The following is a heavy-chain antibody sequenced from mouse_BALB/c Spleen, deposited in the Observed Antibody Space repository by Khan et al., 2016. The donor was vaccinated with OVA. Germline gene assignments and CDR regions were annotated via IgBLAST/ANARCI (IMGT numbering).Heavy chain of an antibody. Sequence: VQLQQSGTELVRPGASVRLSCTASGFNIKDYYIHWVKQRPDQGLEWIGWIDPENGNTVYDPKFQGKASITADTSSDTAYLQLSSLTSEDTAVYYCPRSILLCFDYWGQGTTLTVSS. CDR1: GFNIKDYY. V-gene: IGHV14-1*02. D-gene: IGHD6-2*01. CDR3: PRSILLCFDY. J-gene: IGHJ2*01. CDR2: IDPENGNT.